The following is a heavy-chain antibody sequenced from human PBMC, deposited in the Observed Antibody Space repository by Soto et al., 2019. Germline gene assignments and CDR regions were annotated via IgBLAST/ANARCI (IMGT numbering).Heavy chain of an antibody. V-gene: IGHV1-69*01. CDR1: GGTFSSYA. J-gene: IGHJ4*02. Sequence: QVQLVQSGAEVKKTGSSVKVSCKASGGTFSSYAISWVRQAPGQGLEWMGGIIPIFGTANYAQKFQGRVTITADESTSTAYMELSSLRSEDTAVYYCARDRETYYYDSSGYSRDYWGQGTLVTVSS. D-gene: IGHD3-22*01. CDR2: IIPIFGTA. CDR3: ARDRETYYYDSSGYSRDY.